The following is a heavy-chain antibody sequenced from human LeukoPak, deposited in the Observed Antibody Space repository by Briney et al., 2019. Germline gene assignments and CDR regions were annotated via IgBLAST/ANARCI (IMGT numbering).Heavy chain of an antibody. Sequence: GGSLRLSCAASGFTFSSYSMNWVRQAPGKGLEWLSSISGSSSYIFYADSVKGRFTISRDNAKNSLYLQISSLRAEDTAIYYCARDQPPDHWGQGTLVTVSS. D-gene: IGHD1-14*01. CDR2: ISGSSSYI. CDR1: GFTFSSYS. CDR3: ARDQPPDH. V-gene: IGHV3-21*01. J-gene: IGHJ4*02.